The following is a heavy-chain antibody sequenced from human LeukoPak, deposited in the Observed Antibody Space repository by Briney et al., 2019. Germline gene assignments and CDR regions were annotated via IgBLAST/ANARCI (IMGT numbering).Heavy chain of an antibody. CDR3: AKLPNEGITIFGVVTFDYYMDV. Sequence: PGGSLRLSCAASGFTFSSYSMNWVRQAPGKGLEWVSSISSSGSYIYYADSVKGRFSSSRDNAKNSLFLQMNSLRAEDTAVYYCAKLPNEGITIFGVVTFDYYMDVWGKGTTVTVSS. V-gene: IGHV3-21*04. CDR2: ISSSGSYI. J-gene: IGHJ6*03. D-gene: IGHD3-3*01. CDR1: GFTFSSYS.